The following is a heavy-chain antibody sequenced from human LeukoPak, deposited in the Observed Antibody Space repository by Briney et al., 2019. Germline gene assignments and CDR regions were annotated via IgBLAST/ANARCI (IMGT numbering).Heavy chain of an antibody. V-gene: IGHV3-48*03. D-gene: IGHD3-10*01. Sequence: GGSLRLSCAASGFTFSSYEMNWVRQAPGKGLEWVSYISSSGSTIYYADSVKGRFTISRDNAKNSLYLQMNSLRAEDTAVYYCARDPPRKWFGDPTGYGGQGTLVTVSS. J-gene: IGHJ4*02. CDR2: ISSSGSTI. CDR1: GFTFSSYE. CDR3: ARDPPRKWFGDPTGY.